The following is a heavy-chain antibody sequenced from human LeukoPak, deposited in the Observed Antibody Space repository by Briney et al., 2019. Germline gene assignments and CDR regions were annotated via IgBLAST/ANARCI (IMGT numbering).Heavy chain of an antibody. CDR2: INHSGST. J-gene: IGHJ4*02. CDR1: GGSFSGYY. V-gene: IGHV4-34*01. Sequence: SETLSLTCAVYGGSFSGYYWSWIRQPPGKGLEWIGEINHSGSTNYNPSLKSRVTISVDTSKNQFSLKLSSVTAADTAVYYCAITTVTAKVDYWVQGTLVTVSS. CDR3: AITTVTAKVDY. D-gene: IGHD4-17*01.